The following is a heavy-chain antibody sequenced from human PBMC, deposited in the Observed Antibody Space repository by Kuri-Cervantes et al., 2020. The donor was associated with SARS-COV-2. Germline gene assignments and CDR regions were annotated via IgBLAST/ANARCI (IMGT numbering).Heavy chain of an antibody. D-gene: IGHD5-18*01. V-gene: IGHV4-34*08. CDR3: ATRRGYSYGRTQYYFDY. Sequence: GSLRLSCAASGFTFSSYAMSWVRQAPGKGLEWIGEINHSGSTNYNPSLKSRVTISVDTSKNQFSLKLSSVTAADTAVYYCATRRGYSYGRTQYYFDYWGQGTLVTVSS. CDR2: INHSGST. CDR1: GFTFSSYA. J-gene: IGHJ4*02.